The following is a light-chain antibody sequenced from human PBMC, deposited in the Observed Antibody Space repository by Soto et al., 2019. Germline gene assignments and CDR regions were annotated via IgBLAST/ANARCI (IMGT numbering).Light chain of an antibody. CDR3: SSYTSSSTVV. J-gene: IGLJ2*01. CDR1: SSDVGSYNR. CDR2: EVS. V-gene: IGLV2-18*02. Sequence: QSALTQPPSVSGSPGQSVTISCTGTSSDVGSYNRVSWYQQPPGTAPKLMIYEVSNRPSGVPDRFSGSKSGNTACLTISGLQAEDEADYYCSSYTSSSTVVFGGGTKMTVL.